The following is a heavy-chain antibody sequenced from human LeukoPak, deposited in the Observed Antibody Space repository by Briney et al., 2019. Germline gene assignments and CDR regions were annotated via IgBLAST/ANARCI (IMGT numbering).Heavy chain of an antibody. CDR3: ARNLPAADY. CDR2: IRSDGANE. J-gene: IGHJ4*02. Sequence: PGGFLRLSCAASGFTFSSYWMHWVRQAPGKGLEWVAFIRSDGANEFYADSVKRRFTISRDNSKNSLYLHMGSLRPEDTAVYYCARNLPAADYWGQGTLVTVSS. D-gene: IGHD2-2*01. V-gene: IGHV3-30*02. CDR1: GFTFSSYW.